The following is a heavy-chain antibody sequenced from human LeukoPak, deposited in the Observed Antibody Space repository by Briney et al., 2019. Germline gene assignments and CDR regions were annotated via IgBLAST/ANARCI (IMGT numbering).Heavy chain of an antibody. CDR1: GGSISSRSYY. CDR2: ISDSGNT. Sequence: SETLSLTCTVSGGSISSRSYYWGWIRQPPGKGLEWIGKISDSGNTYYSPSLRSRVTISIDMSKNQFSLKLSSVTATDTAVYYCARGEKVLDYLDYWGQGTLVTVSS. CDR3: ARGEKVLDYLDY. V-gene: IGHV4-39*01. J-gene: IGHJ4*02. D-gene: IGHD3-16*01.